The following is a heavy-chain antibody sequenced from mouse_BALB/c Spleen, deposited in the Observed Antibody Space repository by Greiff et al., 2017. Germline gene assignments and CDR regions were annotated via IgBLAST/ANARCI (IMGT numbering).Heavy chain of an antibody. CDR3: ARESSYAMDD. Sequence: VHLQPSGAELVKPGASVKLSCTASGFNIKDTYMHWVKQRPEQGLEWIGRIDPANGNTKYDPKFQGKATITADTSSNTAYLQLSSLTSEDTAVDYCARESSYAMDDWGQGTSGTGSS. J-gene: IGHJ4*01. D-gene: IGHD1-1*01. V-gene: IGHV14-3*02. CDR1: GFNIKDTY. CDR2: IDPANGNT.